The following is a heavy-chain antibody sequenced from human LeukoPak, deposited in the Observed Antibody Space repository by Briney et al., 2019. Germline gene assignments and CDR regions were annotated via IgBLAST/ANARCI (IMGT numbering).Heavy chain of an antibody. D-gene: IGHD6-19*01. V-gene: IGHV1-18*01. J-gene: IGHJ4*02. CDR2: ISAYNGNT. Sequence: GASVKVSCKXSGYTFTSYGISWVRQSPGQGLEWMGWISAYNGNTNYAQKLQGRVTMTTDTSTSTAYVELRSLRSDDTAVYYCARSVGGWFFYYFDYWGQGTLVTVSS. CDR1: GYTFTSYG. CDR3: ARSVGGWFFYYFDY.